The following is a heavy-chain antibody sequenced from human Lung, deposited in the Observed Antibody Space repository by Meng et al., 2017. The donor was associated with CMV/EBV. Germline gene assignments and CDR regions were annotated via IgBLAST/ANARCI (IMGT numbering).Heavy chain of an antibody. J-gene: IGHJ4*02. CDR2: INPSGST. V-gene: IGHV4-34*01. D-gene: IGHD4-11*01. CDR3: ARGILPQRGSTVPTPDY. Sequence: GSLRLSCAVYGGSFSGYYWSWIRQPPGKGLEWIGEINPSGSTNYNPSLKSRVTISVDTSKNQFSLRLSSVTAADTALYYCARGILPQRGSTVPTPDYWGQGXLVTVSS. CDR1: GGSFSGYY.